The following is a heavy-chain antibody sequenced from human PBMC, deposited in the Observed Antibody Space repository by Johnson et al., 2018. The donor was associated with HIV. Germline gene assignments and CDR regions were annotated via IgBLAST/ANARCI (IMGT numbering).Heavy chain of an antibody. CDR3: ARDVGTMIVVGSAFDI. CDR1: GFTFSSYA. Sequence: QVQLVESGGGVVQPGRSLRLSCAASGFTFSSYAMHWVRQAPGKGLEWVAVISSDGSNEYYADSVRGRFTISRDSSKCALYLQMNSLRAEDTAVYYCARDVGTMIVVGSAFDIWGQGTRVTVSS. D-gene: IGHD3-22*01. CDR2: ISSDGSNE. V-gene: IGHV3-30*04. J-gene: IGHJ3*02.